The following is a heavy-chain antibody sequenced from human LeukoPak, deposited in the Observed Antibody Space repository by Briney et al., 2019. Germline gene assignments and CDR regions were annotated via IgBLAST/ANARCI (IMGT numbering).Heavy chain of an antibody. CDR3: AKISGD. Sequence: PGGSLRLSCAAYGFTVSGNYMTWVRQAPGKGLEWVSIIYNNAMTFHADSVKGRFTMSRDDSKNTAYLQMNSLRAEDTAVYYCAKISGDWGQGTLVTVSS. CDR1: GFTVSGNY. J-gene: IGHJ4*02. V-gene: IGHV3-66*01. CDR2: IYNNAMT. D-gene: IGHD3-10*01.